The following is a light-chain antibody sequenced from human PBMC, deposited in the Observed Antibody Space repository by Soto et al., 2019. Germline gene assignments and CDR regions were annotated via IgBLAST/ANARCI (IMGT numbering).Light chain of an antibody. CDR2: DVS. J-gene: IGLJ1*01. V-gene: IGLV2-14*01. CDR3: SSYTISNTLV. CDR1: RSDVGGYNY. Sequence: QSVLTQPASLSWAPGQSITISCTGNRSDVGGYNYVSWYQQYPGKAPKLMIYDVSNRPSGVSNRFSGSKSGNTASLTISGLQAEDEADYYCSSYTISNTLVFGSGTKVTVL.